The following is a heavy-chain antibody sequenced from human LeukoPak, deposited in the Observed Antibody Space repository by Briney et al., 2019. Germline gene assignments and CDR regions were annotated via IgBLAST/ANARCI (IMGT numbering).Heavy chain of an antibody. Sequence: GGSLRLSCAASGFTFSSYAMSWVRQAPGKGPEWVSGISGSAATTYYADSVKGRFTISRDNSKNTLFLQMNSLRAEDTAVYYCARAVSGSPSRPFDYWGQGTLVTVSS. D-gene: IGHD1-26*01. J-gene: IGHJ4*02. CDR2: ISGSAATT. V-gene: IGHV3-23*01. CDR3: ARAVSGSPSRPFDY. CDR1: GFTFSSYA.